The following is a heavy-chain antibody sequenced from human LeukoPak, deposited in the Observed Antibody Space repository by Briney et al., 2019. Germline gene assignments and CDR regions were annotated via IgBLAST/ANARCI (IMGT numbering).Heavy chain of an antibody. V-gene: IGHV4-59*08. D-gene: IGHD1/OR15-1a*01. CDR2: IYYSGST. Sequence: SSETLSLTCTVSGGSISGYFWNWIRRPPGEGLEWIGYIYYSGSTKYNPSLKSRVTTSVDTSKNQISLRLTSATAADTAVYFCARQGEGTIDIWGQGTLVTVSS. J-gene: IGHJ3*02. CDR1: GGSISGYF. CDR3: ARQGEGTIDI.